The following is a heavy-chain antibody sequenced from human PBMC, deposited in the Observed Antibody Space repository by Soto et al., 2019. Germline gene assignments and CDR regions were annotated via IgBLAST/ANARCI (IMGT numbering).Heavy chain of an antibody. CDR1: GYTFTSYG. J-gene: IGHJ6*02. CDR3: ARAVVVVGYGMDV. D-gene: IGHD2-15*01. Sequence: ASVKVSCKASGYTFTSYGISWVRQAPGQGLEWMGWISAYNGNTNYAQKLQGRVTMTTDTSTSTAYMELNSLRAEDTAVYYCARAVVVVGYGMDVWGQGTTVTVSS. V-gene: IGHV1-18*01. CDR2: ISAYNGNT.